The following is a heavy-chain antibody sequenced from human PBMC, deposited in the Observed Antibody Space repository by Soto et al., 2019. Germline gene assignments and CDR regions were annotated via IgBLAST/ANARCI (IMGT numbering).Heavy chain of an antibody. J-gene: IGHJ5*02. V-gene: IGHV4-31*03. CDR3: ARDRGGLPDP. CDR1: GGSIASGAYY. D-gene: IGHD3-16*01. CDR2: IHYIGSA. Sequence: QVQLQESGPGLVKPSQTLSLTCTVSGGSIASGAYYWSWLRQHPGKGLEWIGYIHYIGSAFYNPSLEGRVSRSVDTSKNQFSLKLSSLPAADSAVFFCARDRGGLPDPWGQGILVTVSS.